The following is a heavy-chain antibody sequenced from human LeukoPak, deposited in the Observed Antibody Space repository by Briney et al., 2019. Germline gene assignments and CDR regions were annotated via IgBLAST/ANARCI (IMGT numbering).Heavy chain of an antibody. V-gene: IGHV3-53*05. J-gene: IGHJ6*02. Sequence: GWSLRLSCAASGFTVSSNYMSWVRQAPGKGLEWVSVIYSGGSTYYADSVKGRFTISRDNSKNTLYLQMNSLRAEDTAVYYCARVPFSGGYNNYYYYGMDVWGQGTTVTVSS. CDR1: GFTVSSNY. CDR3: ARVPFSGGYNNYYYYGMDV. CDR2: IYSGGST. D-gene: IGHD5-12*01.